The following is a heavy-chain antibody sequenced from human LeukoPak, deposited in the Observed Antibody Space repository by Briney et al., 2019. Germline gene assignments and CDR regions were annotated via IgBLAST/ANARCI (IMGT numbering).Heavy chain of an antibody. CDR1: GFTFSSYG. D-gene: IGHD3-10*01. Sequence: GRSLRLSRAVSGFTFSSYGMHCVSHAPGNGLGWLAVVWYDGSNKYYAYSVKGRFTIYRDNSKNTLYLQMNSLRAEDTAVYYCAREALLRSYYFDYWGQGTLVTVSS. CDR2: VWYDGSNK. CDR3: AREALLRSYYFDY. V-gene: IGHV3-33*01. J-gene: IGHJ4*02.